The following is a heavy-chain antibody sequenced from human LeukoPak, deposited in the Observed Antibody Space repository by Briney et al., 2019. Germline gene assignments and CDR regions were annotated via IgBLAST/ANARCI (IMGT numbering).Heavy chain of an antibody. CDR3: ARASVENPLRIDDY. CDR1: GYTFTYYY. V-gene: IGHV1-2*02. CDR2: INPYSGDT. J-gene: IGHJ4*02. Sequence: GASVKVSCKASGYTFTYYYMHWVRQAPGQGLEWMGWINPYSGDTNYAQKFQGRVTMTRDTSITTAYMDLSRLKSDDTAEYYCARASVENPLRIDDYWGQGTLVTVSS.